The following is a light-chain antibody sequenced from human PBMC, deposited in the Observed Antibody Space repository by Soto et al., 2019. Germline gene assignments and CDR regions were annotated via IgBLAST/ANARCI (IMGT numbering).Light chain of an antibody. Sequence: IELAHSPGTMSLSLGEIATPCYRPSQSVSSRYLAWYQKKPGQAPRIIIYDASKRATDIPDRFSGSGSGTDLTLIISRLEPKDFAVYYCQQYGSSPYTFGQGTKVDI. V-gene: IGKV3-20*01. CDR3: QQYGSSPYT. J-gene: IGKJ2*01. CDR1: QSVSSRY. CDR2: DAS.